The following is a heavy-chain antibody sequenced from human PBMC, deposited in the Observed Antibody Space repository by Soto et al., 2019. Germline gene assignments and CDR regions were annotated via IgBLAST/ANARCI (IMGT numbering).Heavy chain of an antibody. CDR1: GFTFDTYG. CDR2: ISYEGSNT. V-gene: IGHV3-30-3*01. Sequence: GGSLRFSCVASGFTFDTYGIHWVRQAPGKGLQWVALISYEGSNTYYADSVRGRFTISRDNSKNTLYLQINALRPEDTGVYYCARVTPGNNLYYFSGLDVWGQGISVTVSS. J-gene: IGHJ6*02. CDR3: ARVTPGNNLYYFSGLDV. D-gene: IGHD1-1*01.